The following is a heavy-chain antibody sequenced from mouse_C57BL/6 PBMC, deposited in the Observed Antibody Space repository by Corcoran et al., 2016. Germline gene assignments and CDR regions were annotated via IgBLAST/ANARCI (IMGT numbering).Heavy chain of an antibody. CDR3: ARWGDGYLWYFDV. J-gene: IGHJ1*03. V-gene: IGHV9-3*01. CDR1: GNTFTTYG. CDR2: INTYSGVP. D-gene: IGHD2-3*01. Sequence: QIQLVQPGPELKKPGETVKISCKASGNTFTTYGMSWVKQAPGKGLKWMGWINTYSGVPTYADDFKGRFAFSLETSASTAYLQINNLKNEDTATYFCARWGDGYLWYFDVWGTGTTVTVSS.